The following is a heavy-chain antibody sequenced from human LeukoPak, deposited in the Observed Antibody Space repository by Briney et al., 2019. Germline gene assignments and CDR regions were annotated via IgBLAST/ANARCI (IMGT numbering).Heavy chain of an antibody. D-gene: IGHD6-19*01. CDR1: GGSFSGYY. CDR2: INHSGST. V-gene: IGHV4-34*01. Sequence: SETLSLTCAVYGGSFSGYYWSWIRQPPGKGLEWIGEINHSGSTNYNPSLKSRVTISVDTSKNQFSLKLSSVTAADTAVYYCARGRARGLLGSGWFILDYCGQGTLVTVPS. CDR3: ARGRARGLLGSGWFILDY. J-gene: IGHJ4*02.